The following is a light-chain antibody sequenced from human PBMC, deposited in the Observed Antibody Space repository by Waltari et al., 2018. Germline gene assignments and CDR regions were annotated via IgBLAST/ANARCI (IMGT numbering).Light chain of an antibody. CDR1: KLADEF. CDR2: QNH. J-gene: IGLJ2*01. V-gene: IGLV3-1*01. Sequence: SYEVTQPPSVSVSAGQTATITCSGHKLADEFVCWYHQRPGQSPVLVIFQNHKRPSGIPDRFSAFKSWNTATLTISGTQAVDEGDYFCQTWDNTAAVVFGAGTKLTVL. CDR3: QTWDNTAAVV.